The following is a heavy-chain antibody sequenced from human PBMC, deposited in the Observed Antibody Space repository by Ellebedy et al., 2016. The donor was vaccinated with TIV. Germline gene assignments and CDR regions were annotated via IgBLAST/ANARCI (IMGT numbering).Heavy chain of an antibody. V-gene: IGHV3-11*01. CDR2: ISSSGSPI. J-gene: IGHJ5*02. CDR1: GFIFSDYY. Sequence: GGSLRLSCAASGFIFSDYYMIWIRQAPGKGLECVSYISSSGSPIYYADSVRGRFTISRDNAKNSLYLRMNSLRAEDTAVYYCARDTRFIDQQHNWFDPWGQGTLVTVSS. CDR3: ARDTRFIDQQHNWFDP. D-gene: IGHD1/OR15-1a*01.